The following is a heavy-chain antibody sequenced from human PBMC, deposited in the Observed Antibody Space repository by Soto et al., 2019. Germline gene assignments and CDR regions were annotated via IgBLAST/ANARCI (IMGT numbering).Heavy chain of an antibody. J-gene: IGHJ6*02. CDR3: ARFYLRSWYLGYYGMDV. CDR2: INTNTGNP. D-gene: IGHD6-13*01. V-gene: IGHV7-4-1*01. Sequence: QVQLVQSGSELKKPEASVKVSCKASGYTFTSYAMTWVRQAPGQGLEWMGWINTNTGNPTYAQGFTGRFVFSLDTSVSPAYLQICCLRAEATAVYYWARFYLRSWYLGYYGMDVWGRGTTVLVSS. CDR1: GYTFTSYA.